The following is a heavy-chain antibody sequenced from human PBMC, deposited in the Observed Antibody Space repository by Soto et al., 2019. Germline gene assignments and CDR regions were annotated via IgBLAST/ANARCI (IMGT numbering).Heavy chain of an antibody. CDR1: GYTFTNYG. CDR2: ISAYNGDT. D-gene: IGHD6-6*01. Sequence: QVQLLQSGAEVKKPGASVKVSCKASGYTFTNYGITWVRQAPGQGLEWMGRISAYNGDTHYTQRLQGRVTMTTDTSTRTAYMELRGLRSADTAVYYCARVRQRVGYFYSYMDGLGKGTTVTVSS. V-gene: IGHV1-18*01. J-gene: IGHJ6*03. CDR3: ARVRQRVGYFYSYMDG.